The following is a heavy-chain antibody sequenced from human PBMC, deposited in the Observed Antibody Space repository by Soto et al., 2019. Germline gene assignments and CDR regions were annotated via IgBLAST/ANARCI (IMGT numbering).Heavy chain of an antibody. CDR1: GYTFTSYD. CDR3: AKWGRDCSGGSCYYYYYGMDV. D-gene: IGHD2-15*01. V-gene: IGHV1-8*01. CDR2: MTPNSGNT. Sequence: QVQLVQSGAEVKKPGASVKVSCKASGYTFTSYDINWVRQATGQGLEWMGWMTPNSGNTGYAQKFQGRVTMTRNTSISTAYMELSSLRSEDTAVYYCAKWGRDCSGGSCYYYYYGMDVWGQGTTVTVSS. J-gene: IGHJ6*02.